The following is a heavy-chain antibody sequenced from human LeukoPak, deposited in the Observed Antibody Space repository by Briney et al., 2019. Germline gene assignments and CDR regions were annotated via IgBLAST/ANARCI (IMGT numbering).Heavy chain of an antibody. CDR1: GLHFSGTA. V-gene: IGHV3-23*01. CDR3: AKDGAQYSSGPECDP. J-gene: IGHJ5*02. CDR2: ISHDGMNA. Sequence: PGGSLSLSCAASGLHFSGTAMSWVRQAPGKGLEWVSAISHDGMNAYYADSVKGRFTISRDNSKKTVSLEMSRLPAADTGVYYCAKDGAQYSSGPECDPRGQGALVTVSP. D-gene: IGHD6-19*01.